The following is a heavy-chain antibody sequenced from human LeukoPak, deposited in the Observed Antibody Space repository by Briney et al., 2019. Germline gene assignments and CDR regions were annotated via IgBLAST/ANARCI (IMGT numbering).Heavy chain of an antibody. D-gene: IGHD2-8*01. CDR1: GYTFTGYY. V-gene: IGHV1-2*02. Sequence: ASVKVSCKASGYTFTGYYMHWVRQAPGQGLEWMGWINPNSGGTNYAQKFQGRVTVTRDTSISTAYMELSRLRSDDTAVYYCARDLTDCTNGVCYTWFDPWGQGTLVTVSS. J-gene: IGHJ5*02. CDR2: INPNSGGT. CDR3: ARDLTDCTNGVCYTWFDP.